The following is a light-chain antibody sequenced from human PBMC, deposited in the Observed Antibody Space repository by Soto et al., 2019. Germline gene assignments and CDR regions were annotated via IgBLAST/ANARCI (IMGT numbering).Light chain of an antibody. Sequence: QSALTQPASVSGSPGQSITISCTGTSSDVGGYNYVSWYQQHPGKAPKLMIYDVSNRPSGVSNRFSGSKSGNTASLTISGLQAEDEADYYCISYTSSGTLVVFGTGTKLTVL. CDR3: ISYTSSGTLVV. J-gene: IGLJ1*01. V-gene: IGLV2-14*01. CDR1: SSDVGGYNY. CDR2: DVS.